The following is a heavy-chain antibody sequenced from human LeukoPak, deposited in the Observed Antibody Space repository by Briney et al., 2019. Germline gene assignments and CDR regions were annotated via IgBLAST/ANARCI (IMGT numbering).Heavy chain of an antibody. CDR3: ARAVAETFYYYYGMDV. CDR2: ISYDGSNK. V-gene: IGHV3-30-3*01. CDR1: GFTFSSYA. Sequence: GRSLRLSCAASGFTFSSYAMHRVRQAPGKGLEWVAVISYDGSNKYYADSVKGRFTISRDNSKNTLYLQMNSLRAEDTAVYYCARAVAETFYYYYGMDVWGQGTTVTVSS. J-gene: IGHJ6*02. D-gene: IGHD6-19*01.